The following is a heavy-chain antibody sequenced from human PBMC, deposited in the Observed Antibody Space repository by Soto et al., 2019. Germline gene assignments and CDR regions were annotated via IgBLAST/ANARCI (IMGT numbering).Heavy chain of an antibody. CDR3: ARDPLTRYCSGPSCYLGYAFDI. J-gene: IGHJ3*02. D-gene: IGHD2-2*01. CDR1: GYTFTSFG. Sequence: ASVKVSCKASGYTFTSFGISWVRQAPRQGLEWMGWISAYNGNTNYAQKFQGRVTITTDTSTSTAFMELRSLRSDDTAVYYCARDPLTRYCSGPSCYLGYAFDIWGQGTVVTVSS. CDR2: ISAYNGNT. V-gene: IGHV1-18*01.